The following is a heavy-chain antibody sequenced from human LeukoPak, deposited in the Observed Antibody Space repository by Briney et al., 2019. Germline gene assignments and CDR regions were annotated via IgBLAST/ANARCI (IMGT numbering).Heavy chain of an antibody. CDR1: EFTFSSYA. Sequence: PGGSLRLSCAASEFTFSSYAMHWVRQAPGKGLEWVAVISYDGSNKYYADSVKGRFTISRDNSKNTLYLQMNSLRAEDTAVYYCARAAPGWGGCQECGFDYWGQGTLVTVSS. J-gene: IGHJ4*02. D-gene: IGHD3-16*01. CDR3: ARAAPGWGGCQECGFDY. V-gene: IGHV3-30-3*01. CDR2: ISYDGSNK.